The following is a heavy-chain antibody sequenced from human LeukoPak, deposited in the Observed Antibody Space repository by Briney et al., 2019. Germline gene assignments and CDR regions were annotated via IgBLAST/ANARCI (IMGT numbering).Heavy chain of an antibody. CDR2: INHSGST. CDR1: GGSISSSNW. D-gene: IGHD5-12*01. J-gene: IGHJ6*03. CDR3: ARVATTPYYYMDV. Sequence: SETLSLTCAVSGGSISSSNWWSWVRQPPGKGLEWIGEINHSGSTNYNPSLKSRVTISVDTSKNQFSLKLNSVTAADTAVYYCARVATTPYYYMDVWGKGTTVTVSS. V-gene: IGHV4-4*02.